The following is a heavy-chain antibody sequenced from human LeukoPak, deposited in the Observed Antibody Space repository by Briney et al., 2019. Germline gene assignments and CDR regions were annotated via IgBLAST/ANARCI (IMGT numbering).Heavy chain of an antibody. D-gene: IGHD6-13*01. CDR2: INPNSGGT. Sequence: GASVKVSCKASGYTFTGYYMHWVRQAPGQGLEWMGPINPNSGGTNYAQKFQGRVTMTRDTSISTAYMELSRLSSDDTAVYYCAKAAAGSQHSYYYYYYLDVWGTGTTVTISS. CDR3: AKAAAGSQHSYYYYYYLDV. V-gene: IGHV1-2*06. CDR1: GYTFTGYY. J-gene: IGHJ6*03.